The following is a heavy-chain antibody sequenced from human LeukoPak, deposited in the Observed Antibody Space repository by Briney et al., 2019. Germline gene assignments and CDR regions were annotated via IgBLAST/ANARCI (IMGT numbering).Heavy chain of an antibody. D-gene: IGHD5-18*01. CDR3: ARVEQLWSLFDY. V-gene: IGHV3-11*06. J-gene: IGHJ4*02. CDR1: GFTFSDDY. Sequence: GGSLRLSCAASGFTFSDDYMSWIRQAPGKGLEWVSYISSSSSYTNYADSVKGRFTISRDNAKNSLYLQMNSLRAEDTAVYYCARVEQLWSLFDYWGQGTLVTVSS. CDR2: ISSSSSYT.